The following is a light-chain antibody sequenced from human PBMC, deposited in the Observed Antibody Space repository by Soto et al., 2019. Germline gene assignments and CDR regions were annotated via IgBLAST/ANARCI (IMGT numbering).Light chain of an antibody. CDR3: QQYSSSPAT. CDR2: GAS. Sequence: EIVLTQSPGTLSLSPGERATLSCRASQSVSRSYLAWYQQKPGQAPRLLIYGASSRAAGIPDRFSGSGSGTDVNLTISRLEPEDFAVYFCQQYSSSPATLGGGTKVEIK. J-gene: IGKJ4*01. CDR1: QSVSRSY. V-gene: IGKV3-20*01.